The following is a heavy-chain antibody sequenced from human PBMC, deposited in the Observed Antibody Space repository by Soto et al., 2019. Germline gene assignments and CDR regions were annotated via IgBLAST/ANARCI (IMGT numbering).Heavy chain of an antibody. D-gene: IGHD3-22*01. CDR2: IYYLGNT. CDR3: AGLYPYESNGYQLNY. J-gene: IGHJ4*02. Sequence: SETLSLTCTVSGGSISRGPSYWGWIRQPPGQGLEWVGSIYYLGNTYYNSSLGSRVVISVDKSKNQFSLKLSSVTAADTAVYYCAGLYPYESNGYQLNYRSQRTQVPVSS. V-gene: IGHV4-39*01. CDR1: GGSISRGPSY.